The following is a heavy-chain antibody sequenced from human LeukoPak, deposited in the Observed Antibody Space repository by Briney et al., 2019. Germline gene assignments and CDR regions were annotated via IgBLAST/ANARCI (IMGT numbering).Heavy chain of an antibody. D-gene: IGHD6-13*01. CDR2: INAGNGNT. CDR1: GYTFTSYA. Sequence: ASVKVSCTASGYTFTSYAMHWVRQAPGQRLEWMGWINAGNGNTKYSQKFQGRVTITRDTSASTAYMELSSLRSEDTAVYYCAREGYSSSWYVIDYWGQGTLVTVSS. CDR3: AREGYSSSWYVIDY. J-gene: IGHJ4*02. V-gene: IGHV1-3*01.